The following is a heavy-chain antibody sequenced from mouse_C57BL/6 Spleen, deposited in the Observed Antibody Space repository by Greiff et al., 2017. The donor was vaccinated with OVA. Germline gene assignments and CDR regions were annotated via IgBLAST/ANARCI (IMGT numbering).Heavy chain of an antibody. CDR1: GYTFTSYW. V-gene: IGHV1-74*01. CDR3: AIYYSNYTLAY. J-gene: IGHJ3*01. CDR2: IHPSDSDT. Sequence: QVQLQQPGAELVKPGASVKVSCKASGYTFTSYWMHWVKQRPGQGLEWIGRIHPSDSDTNYNQKFKGKATLTVDKSSSTAYMQLSSLTSEDSAVYYCAIYYSNYTLAYWGQGTLVTVSA. D-gene: IGHD2-5*01.